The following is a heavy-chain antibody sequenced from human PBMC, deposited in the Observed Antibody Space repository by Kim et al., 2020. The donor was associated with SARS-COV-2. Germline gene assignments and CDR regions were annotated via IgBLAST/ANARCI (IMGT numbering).Heavy chain of an antibody. CDR1: GFTFKEYG. D-gene: IGHD3-9*01. CDR2: TTWNGGVT. J-gene: IGHJ5*02. V-gene: IGHV3-20*04. CDR3: ARGPDILTGPIDL. Sequence: GGSLRLSCGTSGFTFKEYGMTWVRQVPGEGLECVAATTWNGGVTGYADSVKGRFIISRDNANNFLYLQMNSLRVEDTAFYYCARGPDILTGPIDLWGQGTLVTVSS.